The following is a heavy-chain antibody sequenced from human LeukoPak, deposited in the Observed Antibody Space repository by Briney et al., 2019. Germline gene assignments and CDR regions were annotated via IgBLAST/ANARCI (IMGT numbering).Heavy chain of an antibody. V-gene: IGHV3-48*01. CDR2: ISSSSSTI. D-gene: IGHD2-2*01. CDR3: ARDLRRQCSSTSCPPY. CDR1: GFTFSSYS. J-gene: IGHJ4*02. Sequence: GGSLRLSCAASGFTFSSYSMNWVRQAPGKGLEWVSYISSSSSTIYYADSVKGRFTISRDNAKNSLYLQMNSLRAEDTAVYYCARDLRRQCSSTSCPPYWGQGTLVTVSS.